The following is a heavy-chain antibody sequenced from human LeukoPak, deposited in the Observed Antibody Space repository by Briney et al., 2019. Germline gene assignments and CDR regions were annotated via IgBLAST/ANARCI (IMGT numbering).Heavy chain of an antibody. D-gene: IGHD2-15*01. Sequence: PGGSLRLLCEPSGYTFRNYWMNWVRQAPGKGLEWVANIKQDGSEKHYVDSLKGRFTITRDNAKNSLYLHMNSMRVDDTAVYDCARARGGAESHGFDAFDLWGQGTIVTVSS. V-gene: IGHV3-7*03. CDR2: IKQDGSEK. J-gene: IGHJ3*01. CDR3: ARARGGAESHGFDAFDL. CDR1: GYTFRNYW.